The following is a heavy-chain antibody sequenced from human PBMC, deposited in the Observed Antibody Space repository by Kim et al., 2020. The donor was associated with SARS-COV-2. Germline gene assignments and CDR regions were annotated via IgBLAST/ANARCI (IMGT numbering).Heavy chain of an antibody. CDR2: ISGGSNNM. D-gene: IGHD3-10*01. V-gene: IGHV3-48*02. CDR1: GFTFSGYS. CDR3: ARDHYGSGSWDV. J-gene: IGHJ6*02. Sequence: GGSLRLSCAASGFTFSGYSMNWVRQAPGKGLEWVSYISGGSNNMYYADSVKGRFTISRDNAKNSLYLQMNSLRDEDTAVYYCARDHYGSGSWDVWGLWTT.